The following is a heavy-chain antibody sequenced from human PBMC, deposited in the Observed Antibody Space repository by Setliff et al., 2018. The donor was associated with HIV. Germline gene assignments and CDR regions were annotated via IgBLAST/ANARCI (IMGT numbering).Heavy chain of an antibody. CDR1: GYSFTSYW. V-gene: IGHV5-51*01. D-gene: IGHD5-12*01. Sequence: GESLKISCKGSGYSFTSYWIGWVRQMPGKGLEWMGIIYPGDSDTRYSPSFQGQVTISADKSISTAYLQWSSLKASDTAMYYCATTPGRDGYNQARGMDVWGQGTTVTVSS. CDR2: IYPGDSDT. CDR3: ATTPGRDGYNQARGMDV. J-gene: IGHJ6*02.